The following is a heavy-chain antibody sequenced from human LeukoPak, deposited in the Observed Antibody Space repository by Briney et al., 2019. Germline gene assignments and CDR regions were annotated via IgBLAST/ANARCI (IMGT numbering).Heavy chain of an antibody. CDR3: AGGAGVDYYGMDV. CDR1: GFSFSSFG. J-gene: IGHJ6*02. Sequence: GGSLRLSCAASGFSFSSFGLSWVRQAPGKGLEWVSGICGSGGSTYYADSVKGRFTISRDNSKNTLYLQMNSLRAEDTALYYCAGGAGVDYYGMDVWGQGTSVTVSS. CDR2: ICGSGGST. V-gene: IGHV3-23*01.